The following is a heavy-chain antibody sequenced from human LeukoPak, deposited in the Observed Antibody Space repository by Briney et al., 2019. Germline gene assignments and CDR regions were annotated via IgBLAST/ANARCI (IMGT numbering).Heavy chain of an antibody. D-gene: IGHD3/OR15-3a*01. CDR1: GFTFRSYE. J-gene: IGHJ4*02. CDR3: ARRRDFIDY. V-gene: IGHV3-48*03. CDR2: ISDSGSTR. Sequence: PGGSLRLSCAASGFTFRSYEMNWVRQAPGKGLEWVSYISDSGSTRTYADSVKGRFTISGDNAKNSLYLQMNSLRAEDTAVYYCARRRDFIDYWGQGTLVTVSS.